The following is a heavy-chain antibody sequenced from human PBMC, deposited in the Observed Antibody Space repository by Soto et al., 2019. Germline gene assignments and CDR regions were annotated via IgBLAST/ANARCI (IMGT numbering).Heavy chain of an antibody. CDR1: GGSISSGGYY. J-gene: IGHJ6*02. CDR2: IYYSGST. V-gene: IGHV4-31*03. CDR3: ARVCGGDCHYGMDV. Sequence: QVQLQESGPGLVKPSQTLSLTCTVSGGSISSGGYYWSWIRQHPGKGLEWIGYIYYSGSTYYNPSLKSRVTISVETSKNQFSLKLSSVNAADTAVYYCARVCGGDCHYGMDVWGQGTTVTVSS. D-gene: IGHD2-21*02.